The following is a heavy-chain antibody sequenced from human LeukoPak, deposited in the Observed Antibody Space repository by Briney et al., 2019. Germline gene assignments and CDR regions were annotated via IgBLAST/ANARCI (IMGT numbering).Heavy chain of an antibody. J-gene: IGHJ4*02. V-gene: IGHV4-39*07. D-gene: IGHD1-7*01. CDR1: GGSIGSITYY. Sequence: SETLSLTCTVSGGSIGSITYYWGWIRQPPGKGLEWVGHMYYRGNTFYNPSLKSRVTISVDTSKNQFSLKLGSVTAADTAVYYCARLYGNYQNYFDYWGQGTLVTVSS. CDR3: ARLYGNYQNYFDY. CDR2: MYYRGNT.